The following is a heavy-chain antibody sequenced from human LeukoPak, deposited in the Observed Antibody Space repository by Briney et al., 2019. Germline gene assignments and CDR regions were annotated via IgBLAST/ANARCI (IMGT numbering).Heavy chain of an antibody. D-gene: IGHD4-17*01. Sequence: GGSLRLSCAASGFTFSRYWMHWVRQAPGKGPEWVGRIKRETDGGTIDYGAAVKGRFTISRDDSKNTLYLQVDSLKSEDTAVYYCTTYDYGDYYFFYGMDVWGQGTTVTVSS. CDR2: IKRETDGGTI. V-gene: IGHV3-15*01. J-gene: IGHJ6*02. CDR3: TTYDYGDYYFFYGMDV. CDR1: GFTFSRYW.